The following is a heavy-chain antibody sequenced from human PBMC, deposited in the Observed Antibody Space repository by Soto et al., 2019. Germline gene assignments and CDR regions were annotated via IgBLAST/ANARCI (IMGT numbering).Heavy chain of an antibody. V-gene: IGHV4-31*03. CDR1: GGSISSGGYY. Sequence: PSETLSLTCTVSGGSISSGGYYWSWIRQHPGKGLEWIGYIYYSGSTYYNPSLKSRVTISVDTSKNQFSLKLSSVTAADTAVYYCARDRGYDSWSGYSNNWFDPWGQGTLVTVSS. CDR3: ARDRGYDSWSGYSNNWFDP. CDR2: IYYSGST. J-gene: IGHJ5*02. D-gene: IGHD3-3*01.